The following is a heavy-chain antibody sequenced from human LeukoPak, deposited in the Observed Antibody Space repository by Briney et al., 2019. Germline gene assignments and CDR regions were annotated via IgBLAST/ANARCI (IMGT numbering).Heavy chain of an antibody. CDR3: ASSTRNSGSYWDFHH. D-gene: IGHD1-26*01. Sequence: PSETLSLTCTVSGYSISSGYYWGWIRQPPGKGLEWIGSIYHSGSTYYNPSLKSRVTISVDTSKNQFSLKLSSVTAADTAVYYCASSTRNSGSYWDFHHWGQGTLVTVSS. CDR1: GYSISSGYY. V-gene: IGHV4-38-2*02. J-gene: IGHJ1*01. CDR2: IYHSGST.